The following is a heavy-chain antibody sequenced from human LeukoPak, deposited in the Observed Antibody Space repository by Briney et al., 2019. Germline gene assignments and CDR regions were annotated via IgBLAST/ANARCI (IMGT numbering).Heavy chain of an antibody. V-gene: IGHV4-61*01. D-gene: IGHD3-9*01. CDR1: GGSISSGRYY. CDR2: IYYSGST. J-gene: IGHJ4*02. Sequence: PSETLSLTCTVSGGSISSGRYYWSWIRQPPGKGLEWIGYIYYSGSTNYNPSLKSRVTISVDTSKNQFSLKLSSVTAADTAVYYCARHFGYYDIRYDYWGQGTLVTVSS. CDR3: ARHFGYYDIRYDY.